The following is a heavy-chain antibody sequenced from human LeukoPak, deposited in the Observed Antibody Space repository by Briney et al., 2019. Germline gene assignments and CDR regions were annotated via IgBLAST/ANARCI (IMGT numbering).Heavy chain of an antibody. Sequence: ASVKVSCKASGYTFTSYGISWVRQAPGQGLGWMGWISAYNGNTNYAQKLQGRVTMTTDTSTSTAYMELRSLRSDDTAVYYCARDQGDYSSQFYYYYGMDVWGQGTTVTVSS. J-gene: IGHJ6*02. V-gene: IGHV1-18*01. CDR2: ISAYNGNT. D-gene: IGHD4-11*01. CDR1: GYTFTSYG. CDR3: ARDQGDYSSQFYYYYGMDV.